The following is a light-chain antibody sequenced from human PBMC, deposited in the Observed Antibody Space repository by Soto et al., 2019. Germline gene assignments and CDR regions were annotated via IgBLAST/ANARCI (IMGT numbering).Light chain of an antibody. CDR2: DVS. J-gene: IGLJ2*01. CDR3: SSYTPSTVL. CDR1: SSDIGGYNY. V-gene: IGLV2-14*01. Sequence: QSVVTQPASVSGSPGQTITISCTGTSSDIGGYNYVSWYQQHPGKAPTLMIYDVSNRPSGVSNRFSGYKSGNTPSLTISGPQAEDEADYYCSSYTPSTVLFGGGTELTVL.